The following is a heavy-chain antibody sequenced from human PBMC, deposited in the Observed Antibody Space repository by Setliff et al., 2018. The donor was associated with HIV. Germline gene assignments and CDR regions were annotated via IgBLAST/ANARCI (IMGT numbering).Heavy chain of an antibody. V-gene: IGHV4-61*02. Sequence: SETLSLTCTVSGDSISSGSYYWNWIRQPAGKGLEWIGRIYTSGTTTYNPSLKSRVTISVDTSKNQFSLELSSVTAADTAVYYCARGVASYYYYMDVWGKGTTVTVSS. CDR2: IYTSGTT. D-gene: IGHD5-12*01. CDR1: GDSISSGSYY. CDR3: ARGVASYYYYMDV. J-gene: IGHJ6*03.